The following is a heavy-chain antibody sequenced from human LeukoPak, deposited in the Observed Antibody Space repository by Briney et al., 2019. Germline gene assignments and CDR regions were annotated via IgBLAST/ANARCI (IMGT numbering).Heavy chain of an antibody. V-gene: IGHV1-18*01. CDR3: ARDLVPTGGRPGSSDY. CDR2: ISAYNGNT. J-gene: IGHJ4*02. CDR1: GYTFTNYG. D-gene: IGHD2-15*01. Sequence: GASVKVSCKASGYTFTNYGISWVRLAPGQGLEWMGWISAYNGNTNYAENLQGTVTMTTDKSTSTAYMELRSLRSDDTAVYYCARDLVPTGGRPGSSDYWGQGTLVTVSS.